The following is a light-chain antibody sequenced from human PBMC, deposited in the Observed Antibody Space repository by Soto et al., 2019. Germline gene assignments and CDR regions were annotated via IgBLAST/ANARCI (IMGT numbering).Light chain of an antibody. Sequence: VLTQSPATLSMSPGERATLSCRASQSVSSYLAWHQQKPGQAPRLLIYGASSRATGIPDRFSGSGSGTDFTLTISRLEPEDFAMYYCHQYGSSPPVTFGQGTRLENK. CDR1: QSVSSY. CDR3: HQYGSSPPVT. CDR2: GAS. J-gene: IGKJ5*01. V-gene: IGKV3-20*01.